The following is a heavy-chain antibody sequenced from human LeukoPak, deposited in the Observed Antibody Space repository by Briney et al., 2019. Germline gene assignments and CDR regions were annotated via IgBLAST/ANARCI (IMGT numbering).Heavy chain of an antibody. CDR2: ISAQNGNT. CDR1: GYIFTNYG. D-gene: IGHD3-22*01. J-gene: IGHJ4*02. Sequence: GASVKVSCKASGYIFTNYGITWVRQAPGQGLEWMGWISAQNGNTNYAQNLQDRVTMTTDTSTSTAYMELRSLRSDDTAVYYCARDGATGYDGSGLILYWGQGTLVTVSS. V-gene: IGHV1-18*01. CDR3: ARDGATGYDGSGLILY.